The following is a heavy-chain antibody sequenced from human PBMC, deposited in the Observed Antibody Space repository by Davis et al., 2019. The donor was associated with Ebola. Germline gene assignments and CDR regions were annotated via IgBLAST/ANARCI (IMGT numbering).Heavy chain of an antibody. V-gene: IGHV3-23*01. Sequence: GESLKISCAVSGVTFSSYAMAWVRQSPGKGLEWVSTISGNSVSTYYADSMRGRFTISRDNSKHTMYLEMNSLRAEDTAVYYCAKLWGNHFDLWGQGTLVTVSS. CDR2: ISGNSVST. J-gene: IGHJ4*02. CDR1: GVTFSSYA. D-gene: IGHD7-27*01. CDR3: AKLWGNHFDL.